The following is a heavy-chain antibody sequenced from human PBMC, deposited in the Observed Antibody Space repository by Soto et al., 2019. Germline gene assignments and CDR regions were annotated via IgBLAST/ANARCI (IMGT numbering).Heavy chain of an antibody. V-gene: IGHV1-18*04. Sequence: ASVKVSCKASGYTFTSYGISWVRQAPGQGLEWMGWMSAYNGNTNYAQKLQGRVTMTTDTSTSTAYMELRSLRSDDTAVYYCARDTPYYYDSSGWAAFDIWGQGTMVTVSS. J-gene: IGHJ3*02. CDR2: MSAYNGNT. CDR1: GYTFTSYG. D-gene: IGHD3-22*01. CDR3: ARDTPYYYDSSGWAAFDI.